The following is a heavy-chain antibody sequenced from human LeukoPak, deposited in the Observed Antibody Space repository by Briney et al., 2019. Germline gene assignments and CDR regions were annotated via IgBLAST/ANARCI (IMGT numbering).Heavy chain of an antibody. CDR1: GGSISSGGYY. V-gene: IGHV4-31*03. Sequence: SETLSLTCTVSGGSISSGGYYWSWIRQHPGKGLEWIGYIYYSGSTYYNPSLKSRVTISVDTPKNQFSLKLSSVTAADTAVYYCARATSQLERRPFDYWGQGTLVTVSS. D-gene: IGHD1-1*01. J-gene: IGHJ4*02. CDR3: ARATSQLERRPFDY. CDR2: IYYSGST.